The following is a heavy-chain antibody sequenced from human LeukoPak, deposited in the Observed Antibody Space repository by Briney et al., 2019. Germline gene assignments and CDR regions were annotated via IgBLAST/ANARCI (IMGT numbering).Heavy chain of an antibody. D-gene: IGHD1-26*01. CDR1: GGSISSYH. CDR2: IYYSGST. J-gene: IGHJ4*02. Sequence: SETLSLTCTVSGGSISSYHWSWVRQPPGKGLEWIGYIYYSGSTNYNPSLKSRVTISVDTSKNQFSLKLSSVTAADTAVYYCARGRGSHSGFDYWGQGTLVTVSS. CDR3: ARGRGSHSGFDY. V-gene: IGHV4-59*01.